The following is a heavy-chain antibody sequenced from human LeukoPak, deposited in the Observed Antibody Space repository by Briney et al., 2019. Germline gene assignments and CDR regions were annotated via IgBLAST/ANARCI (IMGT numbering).Heavy chain of an antibody. Sequence: GGSLRLSCAASGFTFSSYGMHWVRQAPGKGLEWVAVIWYDGSNKYYADSVKGRFTISRDNSKNTLYLQMNSLRAEDTAVYYCAREGYSSTLGYFDYWGQGTLVTVSS. CDR1: GFTFSSYG. D-gene: IGHD6-13*01. CDR2: IWYDGSNK. J-gene: IGHJ4*02. CDR3: AREGYSSTLGYFDY. V-gene: IGHV3-33*01.